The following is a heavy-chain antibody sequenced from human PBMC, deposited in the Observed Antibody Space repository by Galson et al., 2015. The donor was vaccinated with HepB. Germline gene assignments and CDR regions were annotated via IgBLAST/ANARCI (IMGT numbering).Heavy chain of an antibody. CDR1: GGSISSGGYY. Sequence: TLSLTCTVSGGSISSGGYYWSWIRQHPGKGLEWIGYVYYSGSTYYNPSLKSRVTISVDTPKNQFSLKLSSVTAADTAVYYCARDRGIRGFDIWGQGTMVSVSS. CDR3: ARDRGIRGFDI. V-gene: IGHV4-31*03. J-gene: IGHJ3*02. D-gene: IGHD1-14*01. CDR2: VYYSGST.